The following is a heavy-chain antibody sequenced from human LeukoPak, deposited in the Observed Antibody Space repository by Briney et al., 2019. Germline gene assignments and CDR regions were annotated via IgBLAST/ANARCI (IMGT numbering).Heavy chain of an antibody. V-gene: IGHV4-61*01. CDR2: IYYSGST. CDR3: ARVDFWSGYPY. D-gene: IGHD3-3*01. CDR1: GYSISSGYY. Sequence: SETLSLTCAVSGYSISSGYYWGWIRQPPGKGLEWIGYIYYSGSTNYNPSLKSRVTISVDTSKNQFSLKLSSVTAADTAVYYCARVDFWSGYPYWGQGTLVTVSS. J-gene: IGHJ4*02.